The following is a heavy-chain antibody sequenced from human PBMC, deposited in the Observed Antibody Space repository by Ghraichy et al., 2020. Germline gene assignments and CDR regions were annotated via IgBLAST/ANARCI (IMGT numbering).Heavy chain of an antibody. J-gene: IGHJ4*01. CDR3: ARDPSAGSTAWYYFDY. Sequence: GGSLRLSCLVSGFTFSTYCMTWVRQAPGKGLEWVAYMNQDGSEIHYVESVKGRFTISIENAKNSLHLQMNSLRVEDTAVYYCARDPSAGSTAWYYFDYWGQGNLVTVSS. D-gene: IGHD1-1*01. V-gene: IGHV3-7*03. CDR1: GFTFSTYC. CDR2: MNQDGSEI.